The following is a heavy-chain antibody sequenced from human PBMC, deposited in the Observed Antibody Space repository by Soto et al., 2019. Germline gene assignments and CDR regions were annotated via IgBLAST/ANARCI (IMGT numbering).Heavy chain of an antibody. CDR2: IYYSGST. V-gene: IGHV4-30-4*01. D-gene: IGHD3-22*01. CDR3: ARVALGSSDYYFPSIFDY. Sequence: SETLSLTXTVSGGSISSGDYYWSWIRQPPGKGLEWIGYIYYSGSTYYNPSLKSRVTISVDTSKNQFSLKLSSVTAADTAVYYCARVALGSSDYYFPSIFDYWGQGTLVTVSS. CDR1: GGSISSGDYY. J-gene: IGHJ4*02.